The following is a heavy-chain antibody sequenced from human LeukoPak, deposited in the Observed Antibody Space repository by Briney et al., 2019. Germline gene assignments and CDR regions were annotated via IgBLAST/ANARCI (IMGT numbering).Heavy chain of an antibody. V-gene: IGHV4-59*01. CDR2: IYYSGST. D-gene: IGHD6-13*01. CDR1: GGSISISC. Sequence: PSETLSLIRTLSGGSISISCWSSVRQPPGKGLEWIGYIYYSGSTNYNPSLKSRVTISVHTSKTHFSLKLISVSAAETAVYYCAREHSSSWWIGYYYDYSMAVGAKGPTVTVSS. CDR3: AREHSSSWWIGYYYDYSMAV. J-gene: IGHJ6*03.